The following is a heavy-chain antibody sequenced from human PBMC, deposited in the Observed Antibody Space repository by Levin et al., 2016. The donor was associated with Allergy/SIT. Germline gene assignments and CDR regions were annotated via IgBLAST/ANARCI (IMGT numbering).Heavy chain of an antibody. D-gene: IGHD6-13*01. CDR3: ARQEGIEAVGPNYYYNGMDV. J-gene: IGHJ6*02. CDR1: GYSFTNYW. CDR2: IYPADSDA. Sequence: GESLKISCEGSGYSFTNYWIGWVRQMPGKGLEWMGMIYPADSDARYSPSFQGQVTISADKSINTAYLQWSSLKASDTAIYYCARQEGIEAVGPNYYYNGMDVWGQGTTVTVSS. V-gene: IGHV5-51*01.